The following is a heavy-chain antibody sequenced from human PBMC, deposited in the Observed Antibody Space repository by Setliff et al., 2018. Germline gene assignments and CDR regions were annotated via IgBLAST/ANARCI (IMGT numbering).Heavy chain of an antibody. CDR3: ARFGGSCSSSSCYASDL. CDR1: GYTFSTYG. V-gene: IGHV1-18*01. CDR2: IITNTGKT. Sequence: ASVKVSCKASGYTFSTYGLHWVRQAPGQGPEWMGMIITNTGKTSYAQKFQGRVTMTTDTSTGTGYMELRSLRSDDTAVYFCARFGGSCSSSSCYASDLWGQGTRVTVS. D-gene: IGHD2-2*01. J-gene: IGHJ3*01.